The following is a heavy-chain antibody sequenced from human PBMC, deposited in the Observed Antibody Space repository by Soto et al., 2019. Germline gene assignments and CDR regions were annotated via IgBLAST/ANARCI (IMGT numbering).Heavy chain of an antibody. J-gene: IGHJ4*02. Sequence: QVQLRESGPGLVKPSETLSLTCTVSGASISSYYWSWIRQPPGKRLEWVGFISYSGNTNYNPSLESRVTISVDTSKNQFSLRLSSVTAADTAVYYCVRDAYSSSHFDYWGQGTLVTVSS. CDR1: GASISSYY. D-gene: IGHD6-6*01. V-gene: IGHV4-59*01. CDR3: VRDAYSSSHFDY. CDR2: ISYSGNT.